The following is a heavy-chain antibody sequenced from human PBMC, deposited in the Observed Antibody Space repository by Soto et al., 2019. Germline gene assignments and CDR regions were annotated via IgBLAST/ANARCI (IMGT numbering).Heavy chain of an antibody. CDR2: SNHSGST. CDR3: ARGRGFYSSGWSYYYYYYMDV. J-gene: IGHJ6*03. D-gene: IGHD6-19*01. CDR1: GGSFSGYY. Sequence: QVQLQQWGAGLLKPSETLSLTCAVYGGSFSGYYWSWIRQPPGKGLEWIGESNHSGSTNYNPSLKSRVTISVDTSKNQFSLKLSSVTAADTAVYYCARGRGFYSSGWSYYYYYYMDVWGKGTTVTVSS. V-gene: IGHV4-34*01.